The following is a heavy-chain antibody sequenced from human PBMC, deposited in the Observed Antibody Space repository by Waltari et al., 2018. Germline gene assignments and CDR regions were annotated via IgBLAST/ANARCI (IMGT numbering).Heavy chain of an antibody. V-gene: IGHV1-69*01. CDR3: AKGHPDSSSWYSAFDI. Sequence: QVQLVQSGAEVKKPGSSVKVSCKASGGPFSRYAISWVRQAPGQGLEWMGGIIPIFGTANYAQKFQGRVTITADESTSTAYMELSSLRSEDTAVYYCAKGHPDSSSWYSAFDIWGQGTMVTVSS. J-gene: IGHJ3*02. CDR1: GGPFSRYA. CDR2: IIPIFGTA. D-gene: IGHD6-13*01.